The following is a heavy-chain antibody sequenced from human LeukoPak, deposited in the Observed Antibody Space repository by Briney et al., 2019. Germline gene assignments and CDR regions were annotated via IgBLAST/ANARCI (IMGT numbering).Heavy chain of an antibody. J-gene: IGHJ4*02. Sequence: GASVKVSCKASGYTFTGYYMHWVRQAPGQGLEWMGWINPNSGGTNYAQKFQGRVTMTRDTSISTAYMELSRLRSDDTAVYYCARVASIAAGDFDYWGQGTLVTVSS. CDR3: ARVASIAAGDFDY. CDR2: INPNSGGT. D-gene: IGHD6-13*01. V-gene: IGHV1-2*02. CDR1: GYTFTGYY.